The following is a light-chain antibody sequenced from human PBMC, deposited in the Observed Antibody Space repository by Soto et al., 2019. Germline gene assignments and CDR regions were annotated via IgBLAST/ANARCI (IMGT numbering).Light chain of an antibody. CDR2: DVS. Sequence: QSVLTQPASVSGSPGQSITISCTGTSSDVGGYNYVSWYQQHPGKAPKLMIYDVSNRPSGVSNRFSGSKSGNTASLTISGLQAEYEADYYCSSYTSSSAGVFGTGTKLTVL. CDR1: SSDVGGYNY. J-gene: IGLJ1*01. CDR3: SSYTSSSAGV. V-gene: IGLV2-14*01.